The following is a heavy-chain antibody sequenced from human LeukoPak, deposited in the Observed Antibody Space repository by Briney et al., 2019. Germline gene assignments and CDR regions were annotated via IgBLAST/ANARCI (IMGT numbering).Heavy chain of an antibody. CDR2: INHSGST. Sequence: SETLSLTCAVCGGSFSGYYWSWIRQPPGKGLEWIGEINHSGSTNYNPSLKSRVTTSVDTSKNQFSLKLSSVTAADTAVYYCARYDVGWYYFDYWGQGTLATVSS. CDR1: GGSFSGYY. J-gene: IGHJ4*02. CDR3: ARYDVGWYYFDY. D-gene: IGHD6-19*01. V-gene: IGHV4-34*01.